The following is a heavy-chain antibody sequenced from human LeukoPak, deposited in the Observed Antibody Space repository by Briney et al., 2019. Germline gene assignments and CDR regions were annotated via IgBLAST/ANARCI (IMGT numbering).Heavy chain of an antibody. J-gene: IGHJ4*02. V-gene: IGHV4-59*12. D-gene: IGHD6-19*01. Sequence: PSETLSLTCTVSGGSISSYYWSWIRQPPGEGLEWIGYIYYSGSTNSNPSLKSRVIISVDTSKNEYSLKLSSVTAADTTVYYCGRGGQWLVYWGQGTLVTVSS. CDR2: IYYSGST. CDR1: GGSISSYY. CDR3: GRGGQWLVY.